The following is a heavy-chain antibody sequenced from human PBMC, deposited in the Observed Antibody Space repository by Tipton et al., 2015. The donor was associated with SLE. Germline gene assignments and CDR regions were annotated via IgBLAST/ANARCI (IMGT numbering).Heavy chain of an antibody. J-gene: IGHJ4*02. V-gene: IGHV4-61*02. CDR2: IYISGGT. Sequence: LRLSCTVSGDSINSDNHFWSWIRQPAGKGLEWIGRIYISGGTNYNPSLQSRISVSVDTFKSQFSLRLSSVTAADTAVYYCARDRAICDSTSCFRSYFDSWGQGTLVTVSS. CDR3: ARDRAICDSTSCFRSYFDS. CDR1: GDSINSDNHF. D-gene: IGHD2-2*01.